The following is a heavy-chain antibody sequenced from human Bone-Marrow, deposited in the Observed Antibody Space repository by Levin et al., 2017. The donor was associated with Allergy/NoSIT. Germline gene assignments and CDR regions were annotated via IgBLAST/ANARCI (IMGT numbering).Heavy chain of an antibody. CDR2: IWHSGST. Sequence: PGGSLRLSCAVSGYSISNGYYWGWIRQPPGKGLEWIGSIWHSGSTYYNPSLKSRVTISVDTSKNQFSLNLSSVTAADTAVYYCARDVGIILGYCSSSSCNWFDPWGQGTLVTVSS. CDR1: GYSISNGYY. V-gene: IGHV4-38-2*02. J-gene: IGHJ5*02. CDR3: ARDVGIILGYCSSSSCNWFDP. D-gene: IGHD2-2*01.